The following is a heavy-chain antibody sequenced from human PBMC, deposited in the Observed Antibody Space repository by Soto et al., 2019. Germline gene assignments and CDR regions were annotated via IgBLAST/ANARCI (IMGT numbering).Heavy chain of an antibody. Sequence: EVQVLESGGGLVQPGGSLRLSCAASGFSFRTYAMSWVRQAPGQGLEWVSVISDTGDDTYYADSVKGRFTISRDSAWNTLYLRMSSLRAEDTAVDYCASYVRGPTFCFDSWCQGTLVTVAS. CDR1: GFSFRTYA. CDR2: ISDTGDDT. J-gene: IGHJ4*02. CDR3: ASYVRGPTFCFDS. V-gene: IGHV3-23*01. D-gene: IGHD3-10*02.